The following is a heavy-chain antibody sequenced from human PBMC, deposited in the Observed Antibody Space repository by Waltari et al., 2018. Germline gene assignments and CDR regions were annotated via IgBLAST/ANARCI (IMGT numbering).Heavy chain of an antibody. D-gene: IGHD6-6*01. CDR1: GFTFSSYG. J-gene: IGHJ1*01. Sequence: QVQLVESGGGVVKPGRSLRLSCAASGFTFSSYGMPWVRQAPGKGLEWVAVISYDGSNKYYADSVKGRFTISRDNSKNTLYLQMNSLRAEDTAVYYCAKDRVAARRNEYFQHWGQGTLVTVSS. CDR3: AKDRVAARRNEYFQH. CDR2: ISYDGSNK. V-gene: IGHV3-30*18.